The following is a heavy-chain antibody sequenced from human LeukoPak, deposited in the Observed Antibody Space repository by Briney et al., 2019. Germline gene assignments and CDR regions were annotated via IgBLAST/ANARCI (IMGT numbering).Heavy chain of an antibody. CDR2: INHSGST. D-gene: IGHD3-10*02. V-gene: IGHV4-34*01. CDR3: ARILGSGSYYNAYNWFDP. J-gene: IGHJ5*02. CDR1: GGSFSGYY. Sequence: SETLSLTCAVYGGSFSGYYWSWIRQPPGKGLEWIGEINHSGSTNCNPSLKSRVTISVDTSKNQFSLKLSSVTAADTAVYYCARILGSGSYYNAYNWFDPWGQGTLATVSS.